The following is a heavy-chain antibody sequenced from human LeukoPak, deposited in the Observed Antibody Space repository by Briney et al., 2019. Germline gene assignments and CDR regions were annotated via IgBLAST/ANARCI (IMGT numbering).Heavy chain of an antibody. D-gene: IGHD3-22*01. CDR3: AKRGVVIRVILVGFHKEAYYFDS. V-gene: IGHV3-23*01. CDR2: MSDSGGRT. CDR1: GITLSNYG. Sequence: PGGSLRLSCAVSGITLSNYGMSWVRQAPGKGLEWVAGMSDSGGRTNYADSVKGRFTISSGNPKNTLYLQMNSLRAEDTAVYFCAKRGVVIRVILVGFHKEAYYFDSWGQGALVTVSS. J-gene: IGHJ4*02.